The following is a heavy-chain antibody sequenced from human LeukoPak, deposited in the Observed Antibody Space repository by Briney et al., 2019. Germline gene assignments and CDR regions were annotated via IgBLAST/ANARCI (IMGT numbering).Heavy chain of an antibody. J-gene: IGHJ3*02. CDR2: IYTSGST. Sequence: PSETLSLTXTVSGGSISSYYWSWIRQPAGKGLEWIGLIYTSGSTRYNPSLNSRVTVSVDTSNNQFSLKLSSVTAADTAVYYCAREDKRSSGWTLFDAFDIWGQGTMVTVSS. CDR3: AREDKRSSGWTLFDAFDI. D-gene: IGHD6-19*01. CDR1: GGSISSYY. V-gene: IGHV4-4*07.